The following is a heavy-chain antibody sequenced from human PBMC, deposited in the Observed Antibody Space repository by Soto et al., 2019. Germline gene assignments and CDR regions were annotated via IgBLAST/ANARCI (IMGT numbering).Heavy chain of an antibody. V-gene: IGHV1-18*01. CDR2: ISAYNGNT. D-gene: IGHD6-6*01. J-gene: IGHJ6*02. CDR1: GYTFTSYG. Sequence: ASVKVSCKASGYTFTSYGISWVRQAPGQGLEWMGWISAYNGNTNYAQKLQGRVTMTTDTSTSTAYMELRSLRSDDTAVYYCARDRLRLVGSSSSYWRGTYYGMGVWGQGTTVTVSS. CDR3: ARDRLRLVGSSSSYWRGTYYGMGV.